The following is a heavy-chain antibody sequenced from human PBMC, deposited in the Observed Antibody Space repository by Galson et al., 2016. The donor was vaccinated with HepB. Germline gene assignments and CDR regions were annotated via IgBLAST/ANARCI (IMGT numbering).Heavy chain of an antibody. CDR2: IYPGDSDT. V-gene: IGHV5-51*01. CDR3: ARHELHSNSWYIDY. D-gene: IGHD6-13*01. J-gene: IGHJ4*02. Sequence: QSGAEVKKPGESLKIFCKVSEYKFTSYWIGGVRQMPEKGLEWMGTIYPGDSDTRYSPSFQGQVTISVDKSNSTAYLQWSSLKASDTAMYYCARHELHSNSWYIDYWGQGTLVTVSS. CDR1: EYKFTSYW.